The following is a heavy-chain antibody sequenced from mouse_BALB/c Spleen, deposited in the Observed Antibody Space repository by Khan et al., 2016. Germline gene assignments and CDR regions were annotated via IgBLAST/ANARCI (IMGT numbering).Heavy chain of an antibody. J-gene: IGHJ2*01. D-gene: IGHD3-1*01. Sequence: VQLQESGPELVKPGASVKMSCTASGYTFTSYYIHWVKQRPGQGLEWIGWIYPGDGSTKYNEKFKGKTALTADKSSSTAYMLLSSLTSEDSALSFCARRATASGYWGQGTTLTVSS. CDR1: GYTFTSYY. CDR2: IYPGDGST. CDR3: ARRATASGY. V-gene: IGHV1S56*01.